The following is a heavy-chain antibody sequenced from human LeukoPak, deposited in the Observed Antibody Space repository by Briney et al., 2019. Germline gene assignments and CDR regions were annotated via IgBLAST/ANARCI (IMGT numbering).Heavy chain of an antibody. V-gene: IGHV4-34*01. CDR3: AREEGSHTYYYGSGRYDY. D-gene: IGHD3-10*01. J-gene: IGHJ4*02. CDR2: INHSVST. CDR1: GGSFSGYY. Sequence: SETLSLTWAVDGGSFSGYYWSWIRQPPGKGREWIGEINHSVSTNYNPSLKSRVTISVDTSKNQFSLKLRYVTAADQAVYYCAREEGSHTYYYGSGRYDYWGQGTLVSVST.